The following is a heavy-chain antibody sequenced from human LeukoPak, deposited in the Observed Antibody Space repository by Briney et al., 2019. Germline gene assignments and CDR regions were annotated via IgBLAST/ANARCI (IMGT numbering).Heavy chain of an antibody. CDR1: GFTFGDYA. CDR2: IRSKAYGGTT. Sequence: GGSLRLSCTASGFTFGDYAVSWVRQAPGKGLEWVGFIRSKAYGGTTEYAASVKGRFTISRDDSKSIAYLQMNSLKTEDTAVYYCTRDDLGGLLGYWGQGTLVTVSS. CDR3: TRDDLGGLLGY. J-gene: IGHJ4*02. D-gene: IGHD3/OR15-3a*01. V-gene: IGHV3-49*04.